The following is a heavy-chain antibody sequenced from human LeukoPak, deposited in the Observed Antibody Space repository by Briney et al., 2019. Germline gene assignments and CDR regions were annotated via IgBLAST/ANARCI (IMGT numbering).Heavy chain of an antibody. V-gene: IGHV3-49*03. D-gene: IGHD6-13*01. Sequence: GGSLRLSCTASGFTFGDYAMSWFRQAPGKGLEWIGFIRSKAYGGTTEYAASVRGRFTISRDDSKSIAYLQMNSLKAEDTAVYYCTRDRPATAAGTGDYWGQGTLVTVSS. J-gene: IGHJ4*02. CDR1: GFTFGDYA. CDR3: TRDRPATAAGTGDY. CDR2: IRSKAYGGTT.